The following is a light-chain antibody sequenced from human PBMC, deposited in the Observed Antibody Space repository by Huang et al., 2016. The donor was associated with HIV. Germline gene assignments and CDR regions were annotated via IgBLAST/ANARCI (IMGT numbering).Light chain of an antibody. CDR3: QQYNNWPPGYT. Sequence: EIVMTQSPATLSVSPGERATLSCRASQSGSSNLAWYQQKRGQAPRLLIYGASTRATGIPARFRGSGSWTEFTLTISSLQSEDFAVYYCQQYNNWPPGYTFGQGTKLEIK. CDR2: GAS. J-gene: IGKJ2*01. CDR1: QSGSSN. V-gene: IGKV3-15*01.